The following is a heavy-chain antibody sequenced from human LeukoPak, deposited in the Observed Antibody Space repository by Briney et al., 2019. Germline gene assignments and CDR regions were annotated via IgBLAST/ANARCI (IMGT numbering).Heavy chain of an antibody. Sequence: ASVKVSCKASGYTFTSYGISWVRQAPGQGLEWMGWISAYNGNTNYAQKLQGRVTMTTDTSTSIAYMELRSLRSDDTAVYYCARRHIVVVVADIYYYYGMDVWGQGTTVTVSS. CDR3: ARRHIVVVVADIYYYYGMDV. J-gene: IGHJ6*02. V-gene: IGHV1-18*01. CDR1: GYTFTSYG. CDR2: ISAYNGNT. D-gene: IGHD2-15*01.